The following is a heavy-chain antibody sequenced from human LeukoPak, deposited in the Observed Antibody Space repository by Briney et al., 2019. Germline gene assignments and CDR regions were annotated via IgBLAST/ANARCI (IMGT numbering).Heavy chain of an antibody. Sequence: PGRSLRLSCAASGFTFSSYGMHWDRQAPGKGLEWVAVIWYDGSNKYYADSVKGRFTISRDNSKNTLYLQMNSLRAEDTAVYYCAKAVADAFDIWGQGTMVTVSS. D-gene: IGHD6-19*01. CDR3: AKAVADAFDI. CDR2: IWYDGSNK. V-gene: IGHV3-33*06. CDR1: GFTFSSYG. J-gene: IGHJ3*02.